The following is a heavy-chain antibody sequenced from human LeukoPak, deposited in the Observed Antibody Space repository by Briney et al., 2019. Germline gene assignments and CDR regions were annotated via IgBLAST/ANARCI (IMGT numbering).Heavy chain of an antibody. V-gene: IGHV3-73*01. CDR2: IRSKANSYAA. CDR1: GFIFSGSA. Sequence: PGGSLRLSCAASGFIFSGSAMHWVRQASGKGLEWVGRIRSKANSYAAAYAASVKGRFTISRDDSKNTAYLQMNSLRTEDTAVYYCTRPSSAAGTVDYWGQGTLVTVSS. D-gene: IGHD6-13*01. J-gene: IGHJ4*02. CDR3: TRPSSAAGTVDY.